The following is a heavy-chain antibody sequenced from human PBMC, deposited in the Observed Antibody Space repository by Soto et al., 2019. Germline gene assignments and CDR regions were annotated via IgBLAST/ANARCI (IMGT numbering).Heavy chain of an antibody. CDR2: ISAYNGNT. CDR1: GYTFTSYG. Sequence: QVQLVQSGAEVKKPGASVKVSCKASGYTFTSYGISWVRQAPGQVLEWMGWISAYNGNTNYAQKLQGRVTMTTDTSTSTEYMALRSLRSDDTAVYYCARDSGYGDYESFVDVWGQGTTVTVSS. D-gene: IGHD4-17*01. V-gene: IGHV1-18*01. CDR3: ARDSGYGDYESFVDV. J-gene: IGHJ6*02.